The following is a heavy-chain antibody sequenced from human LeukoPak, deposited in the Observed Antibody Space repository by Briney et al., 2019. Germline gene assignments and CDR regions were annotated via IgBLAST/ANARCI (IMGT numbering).Heavy chain of an antibody. V-gene: IGHV3-11*04. CDR2: ISNTGSTT. D-gene: IGHD1-14*01. CDR1: GFTFSDNY. J-gene: IGHJ4*02. CDR3: ARARKGYYFDY. Sequence: GGALRLSCAASGFTFSDNYMTWIRQAPGKGLEWVSYISNTGSTTYYADPVKGRFTISRDHAKNSLYLQMNSLRAEDTAVYYCARARKGYYFDYWGQGTLVTVSS.